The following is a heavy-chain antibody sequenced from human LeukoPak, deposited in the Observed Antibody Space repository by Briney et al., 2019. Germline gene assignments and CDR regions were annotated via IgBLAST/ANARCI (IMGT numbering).Heavy chain of an antibody. D-gene: IGHD3-22*01. CDR1: GGSISSGGYY. V-gene: IGHV4-30-2*01. CDR2: IYHSGST. Sequence: PSETLSLTCTVSGGSISSGGYYWSWIRQPPGKGLEWIGYIYHSGSTYYNPSLKSRVTISVDRSKNQFSLKLSSVTAADTAVYYCARNGYYDSSGSDAFDIWGQGTMVTVSS. CDR3: ARNGYYDSSGSDAFDI. J-gene: IGHJ3*02.